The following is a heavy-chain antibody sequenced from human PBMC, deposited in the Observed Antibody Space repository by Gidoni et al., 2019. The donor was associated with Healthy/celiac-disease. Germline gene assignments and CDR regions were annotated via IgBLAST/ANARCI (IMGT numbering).Heavy chain of an antibody. CDR2: IGTAGDT. V-gene: IGHV3-13*01. CDR3: ARSWDGGAFDI. Sequence: EVQLVESGGGLVQPGGSLRLSCAASGFTFSSYDMHWVRQATGKGLEWVSAIGTAGDTYYPGSVKGRFTISRENAKNSLYLQMDSLRAGDTAVYYCARSWDGGAFDIWGQGTMVTVSS. D-gene: IGHD3-16*01. CDR1: GFTFSSYD. J-gene: IGHJ3*02.